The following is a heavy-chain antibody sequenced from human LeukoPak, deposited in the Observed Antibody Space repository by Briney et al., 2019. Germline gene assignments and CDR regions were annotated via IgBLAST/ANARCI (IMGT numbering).Heavy chain of an antibody. D-gene: IGHD2-21*01. Sequence: SETLSLTCAVYGGSFSSYYWSWIRQPPGKGLEWIGEINHSGSTNYNPSLKSRVTISVDTSKNQFSLKLSSVTAADTAVYYCARGSVSGSAWNWLNPWVRGTWVTVSS. J-gene: IGHJ5*02. CDR1: GGSFSSYY. CDR2: INHSGST. V-gene: IGHV4-34*01. CDR3: ARGSVSGSAWNWLNP.